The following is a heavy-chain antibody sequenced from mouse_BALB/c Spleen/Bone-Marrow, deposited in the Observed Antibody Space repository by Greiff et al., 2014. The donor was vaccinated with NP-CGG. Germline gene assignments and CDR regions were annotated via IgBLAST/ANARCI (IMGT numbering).Heavy chain of an antibody. CDR1: GYTFTSYC. D-gene: IGHD2-4*01. CDR3: ARSGDYGGFDY. V-gene: IGHV1-7*01. CDR2: IYPSTGYT. Sequence: QVQLQQSGAELAKPGASVKMSCKASGYTFTSYCMHWVKQRPGQGLEWIGYIYPSTGYTEYNQKFKDKATLTADKSSSTAYMQLSSLTSEDSAVYYCARSGDYGGFDYWGQGTTLTVSS. J-gene: IGHJ2*01.